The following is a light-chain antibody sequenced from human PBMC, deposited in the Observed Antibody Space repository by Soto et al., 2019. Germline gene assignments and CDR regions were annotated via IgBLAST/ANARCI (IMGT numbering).Light chain of an antibody. V-gene: IGKV1-39*01. Sequence: DIQMTQSASSLSASVGHRVTITCRASHDISTYLAWYQQKKGKAPKLMIYEASTLQSGVPSRFSGSGYGTDFNLTISSLQPEDFATYYCQQSYSTTRTFGQGTKVDIK. CDR3: QQSYSTTRT. CDR2: EAS. J-gene: IGKJ1*01. CDR1: HDISTY.